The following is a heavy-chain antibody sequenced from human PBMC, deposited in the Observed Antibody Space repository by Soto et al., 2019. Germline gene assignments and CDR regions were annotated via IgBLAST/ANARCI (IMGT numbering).Heavy chain of an antibody. Sequence: ASVKVSCKASGYTFTGYYMHWVRQAPGQGLEWMGWINPNSGGTNYAQKFQGWVTMTRDTSISTAYMELSRLRSDDTAVYYCARDYAAVTPYDAFDIWGQGTMVTVSS. CDR2: INPNSGGT. V-gene: IGHV1-2*04. CDR1: GYTFTGYY. J-gene: IGHJ3*02. CDR3: ARDYAAVTPYDAFDI. D-gene: IGHD6-13*01.